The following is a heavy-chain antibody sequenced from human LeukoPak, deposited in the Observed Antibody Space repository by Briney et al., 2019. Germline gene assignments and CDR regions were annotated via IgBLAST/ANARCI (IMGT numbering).Heavy chain of an antibody. J-gene: IGHJ2*01. CDR3: AKVASYWYFDL. CDR2: ISVSGDTT. CDR1: GFTFSSYA. V-gene: IGHV3-23*01. Sequence: GGSLRLSCAASGFTFSSYAMSWVRQAPGKGLEWVSAISVSGDTTYYADSAKGRFTFSRDNSKNTLYLQMSGLRAEDTAVYYCAKVASYWYFDLWGRGTLVTVSS.